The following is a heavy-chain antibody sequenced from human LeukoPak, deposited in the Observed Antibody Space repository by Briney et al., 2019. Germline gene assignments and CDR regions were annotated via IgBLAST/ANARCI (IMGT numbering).Heavy chain of an antibody. Sequence: GGSLRLSCAASGFTFSSYSMNWVRQAPGRGLEWVSSISSSSSYIYYADSVKGRFTISRDNAKNSLYLQMNSLRAEDTAVYYCASFGYCSGGSCFDYWGQGTLVTVSS. CDR1: GFTFSSYS. CDR2: ISSSSSYI. D-gene: IGHD2-15*01. V-gene: IGHV3-21*01. CDR3: ASFGYCSGGSCFDY. J-gene: IGHJ4*02.